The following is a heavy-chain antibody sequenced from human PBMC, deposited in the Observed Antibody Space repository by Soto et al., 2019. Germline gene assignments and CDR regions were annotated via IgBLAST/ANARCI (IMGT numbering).Heavy chain of an antibody. CDR3: ARGYCGGVTCSRPL. J-gene: IGHJ4*02. CDR1: GFTFSNYW. CDR2: IKEDGSTK. V-gene: IGHV3-7*01. Sequence: EVQLVESGGDLVQPGGSLRLSCAASGFTFSNYWMMWVRQAPGKGLEWVAHIKEDGSTKYYVDSVKGRFTISRDNAQNSLFLQMNSLRAEDTAVYYCARGYCGGVTCSRPLWGQGTLVTVSS. D-gene: IGHD2-21*01.